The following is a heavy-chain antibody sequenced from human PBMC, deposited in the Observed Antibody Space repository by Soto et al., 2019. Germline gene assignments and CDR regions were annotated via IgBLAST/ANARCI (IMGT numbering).Heavy chain of an antibody. D-gene: IGHD6-19*01. V-gene: IGHV3-48*02. Sequence: GGSLQLACASSVFSSSSYSMNWVGQAPGRGLDWPSYISSSSSTIYYADSVKGRFTISRDNAKDSLYLQMNSLRDEDTAVYYCARDGALLSSGWSPINYYGMDVWGQGTTVTGSS. CDR2: ISSSSSTI. CDR3: ARDGALLSSGWSPINYYGMDV. CDR1: VFSSSSYS. J-gene: IGHJ6*01.